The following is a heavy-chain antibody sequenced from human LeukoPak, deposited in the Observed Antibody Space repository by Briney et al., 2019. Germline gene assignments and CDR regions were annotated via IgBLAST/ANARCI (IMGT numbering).Heavy chain of an antibody. Sequence: SQTLSLTCTVSGGSISSGSYYWSWTRQPAGKGLEWIGRIYTSGSTNYNPSLKSRVTISVDTSKNQFSLKLSSVTAADTAVYYSATSYYYDSSGYYYGGAFDIWGQGTMVTVSS. CDR3: ATSYYYDSSGYYYGGAFDI. V-gene: IGHV4-61*02. CDR2: IYTSGST. J-gene: IGHJ3*02. CDR1: GGSISSGSYY. D-gene: IGHD3-22*01.